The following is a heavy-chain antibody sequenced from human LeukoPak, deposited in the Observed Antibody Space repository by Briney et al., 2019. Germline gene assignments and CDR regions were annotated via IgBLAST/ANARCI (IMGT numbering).Heavy chain of an antibody. J-gene: IGHJ4*02. CDR1: GFTVSSNY. D-gene: IGHD3-10*01. CDR3: ASHMVRGVIGYFDY. Sequence: GGSLRLSCAASGFTVSSNYVSWVRQAPGKGLEWVSVIYSGGSTYYADSVKGRFTISRDNSKNTLYLQMNSLRAEDTAVYYCASHMVRGVIGYFDYWGQGTLVTVSS. V-gene: IGHV3-53*01. CDR2: IYSGGST.